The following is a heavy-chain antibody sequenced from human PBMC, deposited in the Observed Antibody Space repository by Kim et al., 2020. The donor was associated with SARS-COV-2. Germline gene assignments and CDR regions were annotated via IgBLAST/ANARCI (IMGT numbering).Heavy chain of an antibody. CDR3: AREHLHTGYSYAYDY. V-gene: IGHV1-18*01. CDR2: ISAYNGNT. CDR1: GYTFTSYG. J-gene: IGHJ4*02. D-gene: IGHD5-18*01. Sequence: ASVKVSCKASGYTFTSYGISWVRQAPGQGLEWMGWISAYNGNTNYAQKLQGRVTMTTDTSTSTAYMELRSLRSDDTAVYYCAREHLHTGYSYAYDYWGQGTLVTVSS.